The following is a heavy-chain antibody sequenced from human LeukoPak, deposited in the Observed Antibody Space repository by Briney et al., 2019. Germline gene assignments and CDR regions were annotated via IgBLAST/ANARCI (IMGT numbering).Heavy chain of an antibody. CDR3: ARDTGLRYFDWLLRDWYFDL. D-gene: IGHD3-9*01. CDR1: GYTFTSYG. V-gene: IGHV1-18*04. CDR2: ISAYNGNT. Sequence: ASVKVSCKASGYTFTSYGISWVRQAPGQGHEWKGWISAYNGNTNYAQKLQGRVTMTTDTSKSTAYMELRSLRSDDAAVYYCARDTGLRYFDWLLRDWYFDLWGRGTLVTVSS. J-gene: IGHJ2*01.